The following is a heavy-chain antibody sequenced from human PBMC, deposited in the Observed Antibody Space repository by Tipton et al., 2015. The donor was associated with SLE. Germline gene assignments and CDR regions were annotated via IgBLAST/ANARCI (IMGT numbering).Heavy chain of an antibody. V-gene: IGHV4-34*01. Sequence: TLSLTCAVYGGSFSGYYWSWIRQPPGKGLEWIGEINHSGSTNYNPSLKSRATISVDTSKNQFSLKLRSVTAADTAVYYCARPLYYYYYMDVWGKGTTVTVSS. CDR1: GGSFSGYY. CDR2: INHSGST. CDR3: ARPLYYYYYMDV. J-gene: IGHJ6*03.